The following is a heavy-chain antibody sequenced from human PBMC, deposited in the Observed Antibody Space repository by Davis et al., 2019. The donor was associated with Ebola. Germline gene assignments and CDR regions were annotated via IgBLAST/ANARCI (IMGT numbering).Heavy chain of an antibody. D-gene: IGHD2-15*01. CDR3: ARDRPAVVVVAATQYYYYYYGMDI. CDR2: ISGSGGST. Sequence: GESLKISCAASGFTFSSYATSWVRQAPGKGLEWVSAISGSGGSTYYADSVKGRFTISRDNSKNTLYLQMNSLRAEDTAVYYCARDRPAVVVVAATQYYYYYYGMDIWGQGTTVTVSS. V-gene: IGHV3-23*01. CDR1: GFTFSSYA. J-gene: IGHJ6*02.